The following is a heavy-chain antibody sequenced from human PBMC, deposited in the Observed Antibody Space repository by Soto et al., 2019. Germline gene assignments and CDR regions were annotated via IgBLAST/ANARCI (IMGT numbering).Heavy chain of an antibody. CDR3: ARVVRAAAGTGYYYYYYMDV. CDR1: GFTFSSYG. D-gene: IGHD6-13*01. Sequence: QPGGSLRLACAASGFTFSSYGMHWVRQAPGKGLEWVAVIWYDGSNKYYADSVKGRFTISRDNSKNTLYLQMNSLRAEDTAVYYCARVVRAAAGTGYYYYYYMDVWGKGTMVTVSS. J-gene: IGHJ6*03. V-gene: IGHV3-33*01. CDR2: IWYDGSNK.